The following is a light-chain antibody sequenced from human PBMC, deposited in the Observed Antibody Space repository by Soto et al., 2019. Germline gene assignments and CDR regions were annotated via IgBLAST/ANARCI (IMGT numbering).Light chain of an antibody. Sequence: EIVLTQSPATLSLSPGERATVSCRASQSVSNYLGWYQQKAGQAPRLLIYDASNRATGIPARFSGSGSGTDFTLTISSLEPEDFAVYYCQHGGTFGQGTQLVIK. CDR2: DAS. CDR1: QSVSNY. J-gene: IGKJ5*01. V-gene: IGKV3-11*01. CDR3: QHGGT.